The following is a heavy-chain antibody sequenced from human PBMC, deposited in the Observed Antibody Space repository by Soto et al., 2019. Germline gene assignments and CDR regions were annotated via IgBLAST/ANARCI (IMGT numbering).Heavy chain of an antibody. CDR3: TRAPNWNFDY. Sequence: PGGSLRLSCAASGFTFSSYDMHWVRQVTGKGLEWVSGIGRTGDTYYADSVKGRFTISRENAKSSLYLQMNCPRAEDTAVYYRTRAPNWNFDYWGQGALVTVSS. D-gene: IGHD1-1*01. J-gene: IGHJ4*02. CDR2: IGRTGDT. V-gene: IGHV3-13*04. CDR1: GFTFSSYD.